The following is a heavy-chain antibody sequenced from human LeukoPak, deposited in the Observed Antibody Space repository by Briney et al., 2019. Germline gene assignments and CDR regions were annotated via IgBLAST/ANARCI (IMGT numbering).Heavy chain of an antibody. CDR2: INHSGST. CDR3: ARGSRTSSMVRGVYPY. V-gene: IGHV4-34*01. D-gene: IGHD3-10*01. Sequence: PSKTLSLTCAVYGGSFSGYYWSWIRQPPGKGLEWIGEINHSGSTNYNPSLKSRVTISVDTSKNQFSLKLSSVTAADTAVYYCARGSRTSSMVRGVYPYWGQGTLVTVSS. CDR1: GGSFSGYY. J-gene: IGHJ4*02.